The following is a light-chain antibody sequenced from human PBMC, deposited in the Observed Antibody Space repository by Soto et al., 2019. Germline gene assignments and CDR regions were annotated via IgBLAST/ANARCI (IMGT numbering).Light chain of an antibody. J-gene: IGKJ5*01. Sequence: DLQMTQSPSSLSASVGDRVTITCRASQSISRNLNWYQHKPGKAPKLLIYAASSLQNGVPSRFSGGGSGTELTLSISSLQPEDFGTYYCQQSYTTASITFGQGTRLEIK. V-gene: IGKV1-39*01. CDR2: AAS. CDR3: QQSYTTASIT. CDR1: QSISRN.